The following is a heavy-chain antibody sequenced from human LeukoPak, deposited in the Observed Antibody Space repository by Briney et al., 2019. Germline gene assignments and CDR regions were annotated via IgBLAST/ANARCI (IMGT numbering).Heavy chain of an antibody. D-gene: IGHD3-10*01. Sequence: GGSLRLSCAASGLTFRSSAMHWVRLAPGKGLQWVALLSYDGSTEYHADSVKGRFTISRDTSKNTLYLQMNSLRAEDMAVYYCARALWVGGYFDYWGQGTRVTVSS. CDR3: ARALWVGGYFDY. CDR2: LSYDGSTE. V-gene: IGHV3-30*04. CDR1: GLTFRSSA. J-gene: IGHJ4*02.